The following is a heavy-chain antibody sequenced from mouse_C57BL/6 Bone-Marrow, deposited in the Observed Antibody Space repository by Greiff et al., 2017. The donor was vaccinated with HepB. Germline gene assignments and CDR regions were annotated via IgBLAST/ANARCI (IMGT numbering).Heavy chain of an antibody. CDR2: IYPRSGNN. V-gene: IGHV1-81*01. CDR1: GYTFTSYG. J-gene: IGHJ3*01. CDR3: ARQAYYYGYEGPFSY. D-gene: IGHD2-2*01. Sequence: VQLVESGAELARPGASVKLSCKASGYTFTSYGMSWVKQRTGQGLEWIGEIYPRSGNNYYNEKFKGKATLTADKSSSTAYMELRSLTSEDSAVYVSARQAYYYGYEGPFSYWGRGTRITVSA.